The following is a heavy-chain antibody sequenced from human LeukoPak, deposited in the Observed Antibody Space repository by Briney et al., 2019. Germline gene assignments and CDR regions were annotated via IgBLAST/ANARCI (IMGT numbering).Heavy chain of an antibody. CDR3: ARAFTPGIRKALWIGDSL. CDR1: GFTFSSYA. J-gene: IGHJ4*02. CDR2: VSAHGLDK. D-gene: IGHD3-10*01. V-gene: IGHV3-30*04. Sequence: GESLRLSCAASGFTFSSYAMHWVRQAPGKGLEWLAVVSAHGLDKFYASSVRGRFTISKDTSKNTLSLQMNSLRSDDSGVYYCARAFTPGIRKALWIGDSLWDQGTLVTVSS.